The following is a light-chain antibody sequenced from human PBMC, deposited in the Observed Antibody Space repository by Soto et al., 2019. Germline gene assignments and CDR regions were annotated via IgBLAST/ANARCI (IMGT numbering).Light chain of an antibody. J-gene: IGKJ1*01. CDR3: QQYKTYWT. V-gene: IGKV1-16*01. Sequence: DIQMTQSPSFLSASVGDRVTITCRASQAISNYLNWYQQRPGKAPNLLIFGAKTLQSGVPSRFSGSGSGTEFTLTISSLQPDDFATYYCQQYKTYWTFGQGAKV. CDR2: GAK. CDR1: QAISNY.